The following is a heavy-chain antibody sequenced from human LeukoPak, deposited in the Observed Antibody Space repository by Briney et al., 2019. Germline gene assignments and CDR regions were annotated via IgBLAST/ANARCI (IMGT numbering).Heavy chain of an antibody. CDR2: IYTSGST. CDR3: ASRRLYCSSTSCLY. D-gene: IGHD2-2*01. J-gene: IGHJ4*02. CDR1: GGSISSYY. Sequence: SETLSLTCTVSGGSISSYYWSWIRQPAGKGLEWIGRIYTSGSTNYNPSLKSRVTMSVDTSKNQFSLKLGSVTAADTAVYYCASRRLYCSSTSCLYWGQGTLVTVSS. V-gene: IGHV4-4*07.